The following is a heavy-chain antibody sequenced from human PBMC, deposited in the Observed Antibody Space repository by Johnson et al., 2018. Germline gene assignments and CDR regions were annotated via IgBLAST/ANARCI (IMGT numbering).Heavy chain of an antibody. CDR2: IRGSGGST. CDR3: ALTAYYYDSSGPYAFDI. D-gene: IGHD3-22*01. CDR1: GFTFSSYA. Sequence: VQLVQSGGGLIQPGGSRRLSCAASGFTFSSYAMSWVRQAPGKGLEWLSAIRGSGGSTYYADSVKRRFTIARDNAKNSLSLHVNSLRAEDKAVYYCALTAYYYDSSGPYAFDIWGQGTMVTVSS. J-gene: IGHJ3*02. V-gene: IGHV3-23*04.